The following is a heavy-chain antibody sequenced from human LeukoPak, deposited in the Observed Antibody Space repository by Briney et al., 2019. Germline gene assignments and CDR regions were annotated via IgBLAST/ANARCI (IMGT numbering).Heavy chain of an antibody. J-gene: IGHJ4*02. D-gene: IGHD2-2*01. V-gene: IGHV3-23*01. CDR2: ISGSGGSP. CDR3: AKRRGEVPTASLDY. CDR1: GFTFSGYA. Sequence: GGSLRLSCAASGFTFSGYAMSWVRQAPGKGLEWVSGISGSGGSPSYADSVKGRFTISRDNSKNTLYLRMNSLRAEDTAMYYCAKRRGEVPTASLDYWGQGTLVTVSS.